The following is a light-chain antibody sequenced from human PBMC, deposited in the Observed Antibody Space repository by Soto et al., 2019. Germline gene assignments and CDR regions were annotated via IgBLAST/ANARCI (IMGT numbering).Light chain of an antibody. J-gene: IGKJ5*01. CDR1: QAISNY. CDR3: QQCHATPLT. Sequence: DIQMPQSPSSLSASVGDRVTITCRASQAISNYLNWYQQKPGKAPNLLIFGAKTLQSGVPSRFSGSGYGTDFTLTITTLQPEDVGIYYCQQCHATPLTFGQGTRLE. V-gene: IGKV1-39*01. CDR2: GAK.